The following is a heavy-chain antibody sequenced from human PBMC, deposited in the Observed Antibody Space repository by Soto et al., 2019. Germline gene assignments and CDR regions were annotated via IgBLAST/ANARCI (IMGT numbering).Heavy chain of an antibody. J-gene: IGHJ4*02. V-gene: IGHV3-43*01. CDR1: VFTFGDDT. CDR2: ITWDGINI. CDR3: AKDGIAWH. Sequence: GGSLRLSCTASVFTFGDDTMHWVRQAPGKGLEWVSLITWDGINIEYADSVRGRFTISRDNSKNSLYLQMNGLRHEDTAFYYCAKDGIAWHWGQGTLVTVSS. D-gene: IGHD2-15*01.